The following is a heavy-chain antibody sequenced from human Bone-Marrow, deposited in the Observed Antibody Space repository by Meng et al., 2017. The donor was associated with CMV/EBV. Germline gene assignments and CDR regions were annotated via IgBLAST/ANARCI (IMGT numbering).Heavy chain of an antibody. J-gene: IGHJ4*02. CDR2: INHSGST. V-gene: IGHV4-34*01. D-gene: IGHD6-19*01. CDR1: GGSFSGYY. Sequence: GSLRLSCAVYGGSFSGYYWSWIRQPPGKGLEWIGEINHSGSTNYNPSLKSRVTISVDTSKNQFSRKLSSVTAADTAVYYCMTPEAVAGMRAYWGQGTLVTVSS. CDR3: MTPEAVAGMRAY.